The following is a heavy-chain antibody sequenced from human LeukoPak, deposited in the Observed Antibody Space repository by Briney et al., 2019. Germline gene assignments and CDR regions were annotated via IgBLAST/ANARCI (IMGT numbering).Heavy chain of an antibody. CDR3: ATVGGYGDHSDY. CDR2: IIPIFGTA. J-gene: IGHJ4*02. Sequence: GASVKVSCKASGYTFTGYYMHWVRQAPGQGLEWMGGIIPIFGTANYAQKFQGRVTITADESTSTAYMELSSLRSEDTAVYYCATVGGYGDHSDYWGQGTLVTVSS. D-gene: IGHD4-17*01. V-gene: IGHV1-69*13. CDR1: GYTFTGYY.